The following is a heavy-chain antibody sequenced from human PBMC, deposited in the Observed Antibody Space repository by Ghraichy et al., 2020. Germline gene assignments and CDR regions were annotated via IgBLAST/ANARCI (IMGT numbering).Heavy chain of an antibody. Sequence: GESLNISCAASGFTFSSYAMSWVRQAPGKGLEWVSAISGSGGSTYYADSVKGRFTISRDNSKNTLYLQMNSLRAEDTAVYYCAKDKGSWDAFDIWGQGTMVTVSS. CDR2: ISGSGGST. CDR3: AKDKGSWDAFDI. V-gene: IGHV3-23*01. CDR1: GFTFSSYA. J-gene: IGHJ3*02. D-gene: IGHD1-26*01.